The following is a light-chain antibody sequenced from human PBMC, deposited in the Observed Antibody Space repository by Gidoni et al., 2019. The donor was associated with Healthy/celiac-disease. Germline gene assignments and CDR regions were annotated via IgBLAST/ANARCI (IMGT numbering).Light chain of an antibody. V-gene: IGKV1-33*01. CDR1: QDISNY. Sequence: IQMTQSPSSLSASVGDRVTITCQASQDISNYLNWYQQKPGKAPKRLIYDASNLETGVPSRFSGSGSGTDFTFTISSLQHEDIATYYCQQYDNLPFTFGPGTKVEIK. CDR3: QQYDNLPFT. J-gene: IGKJ3*01. CDR2: DAS.